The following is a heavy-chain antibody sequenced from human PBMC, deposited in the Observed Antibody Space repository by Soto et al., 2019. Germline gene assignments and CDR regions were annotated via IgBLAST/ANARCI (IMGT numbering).Heavy chain of an antibody. Sequence: EVQLLESGGGLVQPGGSLRLSCGASGFTFSSFAMSWVRQAPGKGLEWVSSISGSGRNTNYADSVKGRFTISRDNSKITLYVQMNSLRAEDTAVYYCARDPSPYDFWSGYSVWGLDYWGQGTLVTVSS. CDR1: GFTFSSFA. D-gene: IGHD3-3*01. V-gene: IGHV3-23*01. CDR3: ARDPSPYDFWSGYSVWGLDY. CDR2: ISGSGRNT. J-gene: IGHJ4*02.